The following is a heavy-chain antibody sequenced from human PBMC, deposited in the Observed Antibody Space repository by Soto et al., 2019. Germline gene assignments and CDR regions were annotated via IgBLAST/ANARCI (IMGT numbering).Heavy chain of an antibody. D-gene: IGHD4-17*01. Sequence: GGSLRLSCAASGFIFSGYGMHWVRQAPGKGLEWVAVISFDGNYKYYADSVKGRFTISRDNSKNTLYLQMNSLRVGDTAVYYCAKNKQRHGDYVYYFDYWGQGTLVTVSS. CDR2: ISFDGNYK. V-gene: IGHV3-30*18. J-gene: IGHJ4*02. CDR3: AKNKQRHGDYVYYFDY. CDR1: GFIFSGYG.